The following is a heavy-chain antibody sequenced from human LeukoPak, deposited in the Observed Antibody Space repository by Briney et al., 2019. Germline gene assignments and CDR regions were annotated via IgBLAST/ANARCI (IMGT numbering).Heavy chain of an antibody. CDR2: ISSSSSYI. CDR3: ARVSRPTTMIDLDY. CDR1: GFTFSSYS. Sequence: GGSLRLSCAASGFTFSSYSMNWVRQAPGKGLEWVSSISSSSSYIYYADSVKGRFTISRDNAKNSLYLQMNSLRAEDTAVYYCARVSRPTTMIDLDYWGQGTLVTVSS. V-gene: IGHV3-21*01. D-gene: IGHD3-22*01. J-gene: IGHJ4*02.